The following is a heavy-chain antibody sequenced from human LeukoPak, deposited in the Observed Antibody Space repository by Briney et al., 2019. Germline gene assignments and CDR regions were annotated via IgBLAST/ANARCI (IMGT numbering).Heavy chain of an antibody. V-gene: IGHV3-48*02. CDR2: ISRSSRTI. D-gene: IGHD3-3*01. Sequence: GGSLRLSCAASGFTVSSNYMSWVRQAPGKGLEWVSYISRSSRTIYYADSVKGRFTISRDNAKNSLYLQMNSLRDEDTAVYYCAVFLEWQGATYYGMDVWGQGTTVTVSS. CDR1: GFTVSSNY. CDR3: AVFLEWQGATYYGMDV. J-gene: IGHJ6*02.